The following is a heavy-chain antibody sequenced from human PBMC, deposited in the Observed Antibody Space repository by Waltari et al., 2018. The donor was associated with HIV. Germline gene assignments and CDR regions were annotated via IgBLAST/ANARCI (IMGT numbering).Heavy chain of an antibody. CDR1: GFTFDDYA. D-gene: IGHD6-13*01. CDR3: AKTIAAAGDAYWYFDL. V-gene: IGHV3-9*01. J-gene: IGHJ2*01. CDR2: ISWNSGSI. Sequence: EVQLVESGGGLVQPGRSLRLSCAASGFTFDDYAMHWVRQAPGKGLEWVSGISWNSGSIGYADSVKGRFTISRDNAKNSLYLQMNSLRAEDTALYYCAKTIAAAGDAYWYFDLWGRGTLVTVSS.